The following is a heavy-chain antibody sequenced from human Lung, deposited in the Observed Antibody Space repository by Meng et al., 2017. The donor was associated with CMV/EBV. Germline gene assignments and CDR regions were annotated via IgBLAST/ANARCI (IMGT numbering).Heavy chain of an antibody. CDR2: IYYSGST. Sequence: LXCPVSGGSISSYYWSWIRQPPGKGLEWIGYIYYSGSTNYNPSLKSRVTISVDTSKHQFSLKLSSVTAADTAVYYCARDNPNSGMDYWGQGTMVTVSS. CDR1: GGSISSYY. CDR3: ARDNPNSGMDY. J-gene: IGHJ4*02. D-gene: IGHD1-26*01. V-gene: IGHV4-59*01.